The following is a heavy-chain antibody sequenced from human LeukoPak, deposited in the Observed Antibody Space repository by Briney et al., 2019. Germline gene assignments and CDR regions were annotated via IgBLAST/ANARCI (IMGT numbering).Heavy chain of an antibody. V-gene: IGHV4-39*07. CDR3: ARVVYSSSWWSDY. CDR2: IYYSGST. Sequence: SETLSLTCTVSGGSISSSSYYWGWIRQPPGKGLEWIGSIYYSGSTYYNPSLKSRVTISVDTSKNQFSLKLSSVTAADTAVYYCARVVYSSSWWSDYWGQGTLVTVSS. D-gene: IGHD6-13*01. J-gene: IGHJ4*02. CDR1: GGSISSSSYY.